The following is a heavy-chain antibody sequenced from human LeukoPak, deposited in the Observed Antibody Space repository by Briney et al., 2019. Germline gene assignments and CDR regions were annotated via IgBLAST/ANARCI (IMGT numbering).Heavy chain of an antibody. CDR3: ARGPVKRYCRGDCYSPIDY. CDR1: GFNFSSYW. V-gene: IGHV3-74*01. J-gene: IGHJ4*02. Sequence: GGSLRLSCAASGFNFSSYWMHWVRQAPGKGLVWVSRINSDGSSTSYADSVKGRFTISRDNAKNTLYLQMNSLRAEDTAVYYCARGPVKRYCRGDCYSPIDYWGQGTLVTVSS. D-gene: IGHD2-21*02. CDR2: INSDGSST.